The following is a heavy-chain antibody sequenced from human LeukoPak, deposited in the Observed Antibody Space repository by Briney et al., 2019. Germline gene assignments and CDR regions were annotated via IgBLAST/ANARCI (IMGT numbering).Heavy chain of an antibody. Sequence: PGGSLRLSCAASGFTFTSYWMSWVRQAPGKGLEWVANIKRDGNEKYYVDSVKGRFTISRDNAKNSLYLLMNSLRAEDTAVYYCSRVEVAYFSRSLRRLYYYYFGMDVWGQGTTVTVSS. CDR1: GFTFTSYW. V-gene: IGHV3-7*01. J-gene: IGHJ6*02. CDR3: SRVEVAYFSRSLRRLYYYYFGMDV. CDR2: IKRDGNEK. D-gene: IGHD5-12*01.